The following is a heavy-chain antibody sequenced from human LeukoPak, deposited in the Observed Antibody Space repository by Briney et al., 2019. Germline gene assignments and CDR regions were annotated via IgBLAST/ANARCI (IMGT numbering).Heavy chain of an antibody. CDR3: ARGWNYAFRFDD. CDR2: IKQDGSER. Sequence: PGGSLRLSCAASGFTFSSYGMHWVRQAPGKGLEWVAHIKQDGSERYYGDSVKGRFTISRDNANNLVHLQMNSLGAEDTAVYYCARGWNYAFRFDDWGQGTLVTASS. V-gene: IGHV3-7*01. D-gene: IGHD1-7*01. J-gene: IGHJ4*02. CDR1: GFTFSSYG.